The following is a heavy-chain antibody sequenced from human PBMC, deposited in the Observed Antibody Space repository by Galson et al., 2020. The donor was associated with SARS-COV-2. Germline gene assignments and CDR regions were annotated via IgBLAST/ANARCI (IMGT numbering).Heavy chain of an antibody. CDR2: IYYSGST. Sequence: ASETLSLTCTVSGGSISPYYWSWIRQPPGKGLEWIGYIYYSGSTKYNPSLKSRVTISVDTSKNHFSLRLNSVTAADTAVYYCARGGPQLMGYYYAMDVWGQGTTVTVSS. CDR1: GGSISPYY. V-gene: IGHV4-59*01. CDR3: ARGGPQLMGYYYAMDV. J-gene: IGHJ6*02. D-gene: IGHD2-8*01.